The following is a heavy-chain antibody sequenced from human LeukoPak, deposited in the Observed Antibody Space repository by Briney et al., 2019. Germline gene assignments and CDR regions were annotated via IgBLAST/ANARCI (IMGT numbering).Heavy chain of an antibody. CDR2: INSDGSST. J-gene: IGHJ4*02. D-gene: IGHD6-13*01. CDR1: GFSFSNHW. V-gene: IGHV3-74*03. Sequence: PGGSLRLSCAASGFSFSNHWMHWVRQVPGKGLVCVSRINSDGSSTTYADSVKGRFTISRDNAKNTLYLQMNSLRDEDTAVYYCTRDVSQSSSWYGEFDYWGQGTQVTVSS. CDR3: TRDVSQSSSWYGEFDY.